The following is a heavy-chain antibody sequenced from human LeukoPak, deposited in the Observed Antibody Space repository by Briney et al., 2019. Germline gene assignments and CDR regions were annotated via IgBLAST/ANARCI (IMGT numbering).Heavy chain of an antibody. D-gene: IGHD2-21*02. CDR2: IYYSGST. Sequence: PSQTLSLTCTVSGGSISSGDYYWSWIRQPPGKGLEWIGYIYYSGSTYYNPSLKSRVTISVDTSKNQFSLKLSSVTAADTAVYYCADLAYCGGDCLGAFDIWGQETMVTVSS. CDR1: GGSISSGDYY. J-gene: IGHJ3*02. CDR3: ADLAYCGGDCLGAFDI. V-gene: IGHV4-30-4*01.